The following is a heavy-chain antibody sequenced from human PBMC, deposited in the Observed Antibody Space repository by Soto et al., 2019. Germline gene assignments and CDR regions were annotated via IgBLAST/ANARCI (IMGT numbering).Heavy chain of an antibody. J-gene: IGHJ6*02. CDR3: ARSQVSGSSLDV. Sequence: ASVKVSCKASGHTFTNYYLHWVRQAPGQGLEWMGIINPTGGSPTYAQKFQGRVSMTRDTSTTTAYMELSRLRSDDTAVYYCARSQVSGSSLDVWGQGTTVTVSS. CDR2: INPTGGSP. V-gene: IGHV1-46*01. D-gene: IGHD3-10*01. CDR1: GHTFTNYY.